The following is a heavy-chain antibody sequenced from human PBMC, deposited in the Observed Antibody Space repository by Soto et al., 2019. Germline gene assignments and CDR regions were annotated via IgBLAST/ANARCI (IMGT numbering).Heavy chain of an antibody. V-gene: IGHV3-74*01. D-gene: IGHD2-15*01. Sequence: GGSLRLSCAASGFTFSSYWMHWVRQAPGKGLVWVSRINSDGSSTSYADSVKGRFTISRDNAKNTLYLQMNSLRAEDTAVYYCARDRGTLGYCSGGSCYWHWFDPWGQGTLVTVSS. J-gene: IGHJ5*02. CDR3: ARDRGTLGYCSGGSCYWHWFDP. CDR1: GFTFSSYW. CDR2: INSDGSST.